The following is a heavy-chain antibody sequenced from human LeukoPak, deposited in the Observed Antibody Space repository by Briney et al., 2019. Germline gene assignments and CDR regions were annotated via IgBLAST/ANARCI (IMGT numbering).Heavy chain of an antibody. J-gene: IGHJ4*02. CDR2: IIPMIDTP. CDR1: GGTFRSNA. CDR3: AIFQGTYGDNDNDY. Sequence: ASVKVSCKASGGTFRSNAINWVRQAPGKGLEWMGGIIPMIDTPKYAQRFQGSVTITADDSTSTSYMVVSSLRSEDTAVYYCAIFQGTYGDNDNDYWGQGTLVTVSS. V-gene: IGHV1-69*01. D-gene: IGHD4-17*01.